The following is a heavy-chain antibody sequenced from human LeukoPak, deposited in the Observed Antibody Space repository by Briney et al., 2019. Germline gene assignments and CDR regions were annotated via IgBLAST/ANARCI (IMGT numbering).Heavy chain of an antibody. Sequence: GGSLRLSCAASGFTFSSYGMHWVRQAPGKGLEWVAFIRYDGSNKYYADSVKGRFTISRDNSKNTLYLQMNSLRAEDTAVYYCARARGYSSGWHDAFDIWGQGTMVTVSS. CDR3: ARARGYSSGWHDAFDI. D-gene: IGHD6-19*01. CDR2: IRYDGSNK. CDR1: GFTFSSYG. V-gene: IGHV3-30*02. J-gene: IGHJ3*02.